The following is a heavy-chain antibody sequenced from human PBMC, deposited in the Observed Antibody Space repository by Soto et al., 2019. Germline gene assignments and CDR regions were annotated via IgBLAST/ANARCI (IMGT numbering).Heavy chain of an antibody. CDR1: GGTFSSYA. CDR2: IIPIFGTA. D-gene: IGHD6-6*01. V-gene: IGHV1-69*13. CDR3: ASKRAARPPYYYYYYGMDV. Sequence: SVKVSCKASGGTFSSYAISWVRQAPGQGLEWMGGIIPIFGTANYAQKFQGRVTITADESTSTAYMELSSLRSEDTAVYYCASKRAARPPYYYYYYGMDVWGQGTTVTVSS. J-gene: IGHJ6*02.